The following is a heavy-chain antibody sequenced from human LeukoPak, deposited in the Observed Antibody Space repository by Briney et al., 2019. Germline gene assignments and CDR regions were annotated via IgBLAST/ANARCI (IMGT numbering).Heavy chain of an antibody. V-gene: IGHV3-23*01. CDR1: GFTFSSYA. Sequence: GGSLRLSCAASGFTFSSYAMSWVRQAPGKGLERVSAISGSGGSTYYADSVKSRFTISRDNSKNTLYLQMNSLRAEDTAVYYCAKTVSGYCSGGSCRTMDVWGQGTTVTVFS. J-gene: IGHJ6*02. CDR2: ISGSGGST. D-gene: IGHD2-15*01. CDR3: AKTVSGYCSGGSCRTMDV.